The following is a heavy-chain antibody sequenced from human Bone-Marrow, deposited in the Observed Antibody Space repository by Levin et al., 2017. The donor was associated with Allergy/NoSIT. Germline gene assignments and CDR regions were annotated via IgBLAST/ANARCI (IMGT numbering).Heavy chain of an antibody. D-gene: IGHD5-12*01. J-gene: IGHJ4*02. CDR2: LLPSPSPS. CDR1: GYTFRNYG. V-gene: IGHV1-18*01. CDR3: ARDHGYSGYLLD. Sequence: SCKTSGYTFRNYGISWVRQAPGQFLSFLFFLLPSPSPSPSSPPFPCRVTMTTDTITSTVYMDLRSLRSDDTAMYYCARDHGYSGYLLDWGQGTLVIVSS.